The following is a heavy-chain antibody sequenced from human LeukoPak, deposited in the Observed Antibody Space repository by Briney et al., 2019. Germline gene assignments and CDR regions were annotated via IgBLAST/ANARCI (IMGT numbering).Heavy chain of an antibody. V-gene: IGHV4-4*07. CDR2: IYSSGST. Sequence: PSETLSLTCTVSGASITSFHWTWIRQPAGKGLEWIGLIYSSGSTIYNPPLQSRVAMSVDMTKTQLSLKLSSVTAADTAMYYCARKDGDYWGQGTLVTVSS. D-gene: IGHD6-6*01. J-gene: IGHJ4*02. CDR1: GASITSFH. CDR3: ARKDGDY.